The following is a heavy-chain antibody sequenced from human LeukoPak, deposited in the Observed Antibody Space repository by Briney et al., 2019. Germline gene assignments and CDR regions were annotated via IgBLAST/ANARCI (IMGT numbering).Heavy chain of an antibody. CDR1: GCTFPSYD. Sequence: GASVKVSCKASGCTFPSYDINWVRQATGQGLEWMGWMNPNSGNTGYAQKFQGRVTITRNTSITTAYMELSSLRSEDTAVYYCARGTRIAARPTSEYFQHWGQGTQVTVSS. D-gene: IGHD6-6*01. J-gene: IGHJ1*01. CDR2: MNPNSGNT. CDR3: ARGTRIAARPTSEYFQH. V-gene: IGHV1-8*03.